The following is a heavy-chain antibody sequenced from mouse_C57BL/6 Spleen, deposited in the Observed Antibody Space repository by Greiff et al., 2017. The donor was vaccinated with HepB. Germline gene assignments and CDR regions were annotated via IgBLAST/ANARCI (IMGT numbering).Heavy chain of an antibody. CDR2: ISYDGSN. Sequence: ESGPGLVKPSQSLSLTCSVTGYSITSGYYWNWIRQFPGNKLEWMGYISYDGSNNYNPSLKDRISITRDTSKNQFFLKLNSVTTEDTATYYCARDRDYWGQGTTLTVSS. CDR1: GYSITSGYY. V-gene: IGHV3-6*01. J-gene: IGHJ2*01. CDR3: ARDRDY.